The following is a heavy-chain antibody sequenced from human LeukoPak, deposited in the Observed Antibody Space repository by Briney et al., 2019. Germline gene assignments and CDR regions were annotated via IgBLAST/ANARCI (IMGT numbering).Heavy chain of an antibody. J-gene: IGHJ4*02. D-gene: IGHD3-22*01. Sequence: PLETLSLTCTVSGYSISSGYYWGWIWQPPGKGLEWIGSIYHSGSTYYNPSLKSRVTISVDTSKNQFSLKLSSVTAADTAVYYCVRVGDITMIVVVTPEFDYWGQGTLVTVSS. V-gene: IGHV4-38-2*02. CDR2: IYHSGST. CDR1: GYSISSGYY. CDR3: VRVGDITMIVVVTPEFDY.